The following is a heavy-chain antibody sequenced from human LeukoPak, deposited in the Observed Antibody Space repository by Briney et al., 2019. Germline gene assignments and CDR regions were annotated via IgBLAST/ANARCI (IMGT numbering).Heavy chain of an antibody. J-gene: IGHJ6*04. CDR3: ARDSGELRFLESLGVDV. Sequence: PSQTLSLTCTVSGGSISSGSYYWSWIRQPAGKGLEWIGRIYTSGSTNYNPSLKSRVTISVDTSKNQFSLKLSSVTAADTAVYYCARDSGELRFLESLGVDVWGKGTTVTVSS. V-gene: IGHV4-61*02. CDR2: IYTSGST. CDR1: GGSISSGSYY. D-gene: IGHD3-3*01.